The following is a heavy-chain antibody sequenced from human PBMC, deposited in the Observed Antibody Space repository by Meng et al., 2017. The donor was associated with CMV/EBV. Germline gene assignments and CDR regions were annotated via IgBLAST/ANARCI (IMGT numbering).Heavy chain of an antibody. Sequence: LFCAASGFTFDDYGMTWVRQAPGKGLEWVSGINGNGGSTDYADSVKGRFTISRDNAKNSLYLQMNSLRAEDTALYYCARALSGAIDYWGQGTLVTVSS. CDR3: ARALSGAIDY. D-gene: IGHD7-27*01. V-gene: IGHV3-20*04. CDR2: INGNGGST. J-gene: IGHJ4*02. CDR1: GFTFDDYG.